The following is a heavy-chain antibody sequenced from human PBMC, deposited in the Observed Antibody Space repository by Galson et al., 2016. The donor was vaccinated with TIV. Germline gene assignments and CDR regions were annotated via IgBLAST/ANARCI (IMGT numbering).Heavy chain of an antibody. V-gene: IGHV3-30*02. J-gene: IGHJ4*02. CDR3: AEGRSGYIDY. Sequence: SLRLSCAASGFTFSSYNMQWVRQAPGKGLEWVGFIRYDGSNEYYADSVKGRFIISRDNPKSTLFLQMNSLRAEDTAVYYCAEGRSGYIDYWGQGILVTVSS. CDR1: GFTFSSYN. CDR2: IRYDGSNE.